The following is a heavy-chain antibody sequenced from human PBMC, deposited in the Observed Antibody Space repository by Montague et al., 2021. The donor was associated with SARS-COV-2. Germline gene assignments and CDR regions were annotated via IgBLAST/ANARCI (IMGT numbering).Heavy chain of an antibody. D-gene: IGHD2-2*01. CDR2: INHSGST. CDR3: ARGFRSVVPAVLGVAFYYYCGFDF. Sequence: SETLSLTCAVYGGSFSGYYWSWIRQPPGKGLEWIGEINHSGSTNYNPSLKSRVTISVGTSKNQFSLKLSSVTAADTAVYFCARGFRSVVPAVLGVAFYYYCGFDFWGQGTPVTVSS. V-gene: IGHV4-34*01. J-gene: IGHJ6*02. CDR1: GGSFSGYY.